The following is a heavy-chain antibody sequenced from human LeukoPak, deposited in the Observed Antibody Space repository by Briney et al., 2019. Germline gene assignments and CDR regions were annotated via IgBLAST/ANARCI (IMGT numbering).Heavy chain of an antibody. V-gene: IGHV3-30*02. J-gene: IGHJ4*02. CDR3: AREGRYYDILTGYNYYFDY. Sequence: GGSVRLSCEASGFTFNNYGMHWVRQAPGKGLEWVAFIRYYGSNKYYADSVKGRFTISRDNSKNTLYLQMNSLRAEDTAVYYCAREGRYYDILTGYNYYFDYWGQGTLVTVSS. D-gene: IGHD3-9*01. CDR1: GFTFNNYG. CDR2: IRYYGSNK.